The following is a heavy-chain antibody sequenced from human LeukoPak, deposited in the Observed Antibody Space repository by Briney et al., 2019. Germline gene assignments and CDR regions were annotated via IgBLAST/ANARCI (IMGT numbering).Heavy chain of an antibody. CDR1: HGSNSSSSHY. D-gene: IGHD1-26*01. CDR2: IYYSGST. Sequence: PSETLSLTCSFSHGSNSSSSHYWGWIRQPPGKGLEWIGSIYYSGSTYYNPSLKSRVTISVDTSKNQFSLKLSSVTAADTAVYYCASIVGATIGYWGQGTLVTVSS. J-gene: IGHJ4*02. V-gene: IGHV4-39*07. CDR3: ASIVGATIGY.